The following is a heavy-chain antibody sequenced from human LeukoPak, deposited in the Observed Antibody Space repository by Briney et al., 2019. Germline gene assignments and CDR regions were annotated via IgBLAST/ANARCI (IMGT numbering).Heavy chain of an antibody. Sequence: PGGSLTLSCAASGFTFSGYWMHWVRQAPGKGLMWVSRINSDGSSTSYEDSVKGRFTISRDNAKNTLFLQMNSLRAEDTAVYYCARGAGYSYGHLHYWRQGTLVTVSS. J-gene: IGHJ4*02. D-gene: IGHD5-18*01. CDR2: INSDGSST. V-gene: IGHV3-74*01. CDR1: GFTFSGYW. CDR3: ARGAGYSYGHLHY.